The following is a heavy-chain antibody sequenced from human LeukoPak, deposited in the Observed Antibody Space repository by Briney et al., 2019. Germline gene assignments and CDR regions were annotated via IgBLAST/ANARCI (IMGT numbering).Heavy chain of an antibody. CDR3: AKGSRQDYDSSGYFY. CDR1: GFTFSSYA. D-gene: IGHD3-22*01. V-gene: IGHV3-23*01. J-gene: IGHJ4*02. CDR2: IGGSGGST. Sequence: GGSLRLACAASGFTFSSYAMSWVRQAPGKGLEWVSAIGGSGGSTYHADSVKGRFTISRDNSKNTLYLQMNSLRAEDTAVYYCAKGSRQDYDSSGYFYWGQGTLVTVSS.